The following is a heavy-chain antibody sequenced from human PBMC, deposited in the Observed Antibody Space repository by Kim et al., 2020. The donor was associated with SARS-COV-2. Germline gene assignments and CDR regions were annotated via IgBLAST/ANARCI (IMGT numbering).Heavy chain of an antibody. V-gene: IGHV4-59*01. CDR3: ARARGYDSNPHIDY. Sequence: PSLKSRVTISVDTAKNQFSLKLSSVTAADTAVYYCARARGYDSNPHIDYWGQGTLVTVSS. D-gene: IGHD5-12*01. J-gene: IGHJ4*02.